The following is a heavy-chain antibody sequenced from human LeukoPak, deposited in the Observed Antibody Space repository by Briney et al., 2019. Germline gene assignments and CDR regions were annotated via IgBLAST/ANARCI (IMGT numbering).Heavy chain of an antibody. CDR1: GFTFSSYS. Sequence: GGSLRLSCAASGFTFSSYSMNWVRQAPGKGLEWVSSISSSSSYIYYADSVKGRFTISRDNAKNSLYLQMNSLRAEDTAVYYCASSYSSGWFEDDYWGQGTLVTVSS. V-gene: IGHV3-21*01. CDR3: ASSYSSGWFEDDY. D-gene: IGHD6-19*01. CDR2: ISSSSSYI. J-gene: IGHJ4*02.